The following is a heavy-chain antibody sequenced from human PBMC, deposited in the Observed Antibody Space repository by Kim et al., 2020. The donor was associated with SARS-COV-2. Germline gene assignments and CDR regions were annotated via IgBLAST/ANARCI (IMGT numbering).Heavy chain of an antibody. CDR1: GGSISSYY. D-gene: IGHD3-22*01. Sequence: SETLSLTCTVSGGSISSYYWSWIRQPPGKGLEWIGNIYYSGSTSYNPSLKSRVTISLDTSKNQFSLRLSSVTAADTAVYYCARTDRSGWYFHHWGQGTL. CDR3: ARTDRSGWYFHH. V-gene: IGHV4-59*01. CDR2: IYYSGST. J-gene: IGHJ1*01.